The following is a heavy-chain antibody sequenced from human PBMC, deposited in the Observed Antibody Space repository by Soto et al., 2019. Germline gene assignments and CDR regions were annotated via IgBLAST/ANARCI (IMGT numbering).Heavy chain of an antibody. CDR2: IATYNSNK. D-gene: IGHD3-10*01. J-gene: IGHJ5*02. CDR1: GDTFTNFG. CDR3: ARVIRGVVNWFDP. Sequence: HLVQSGPEVKKPGASVTVSCKTSGDTFTNFGLSWVRQAPGQGLEWMGWIATYNSNKNYAQKLQGRLTLTTDTSTSTGYMELKSLEYDDTAVYYCARVIRGVVNWFDPWGQGTLVTVSS. V-gene: IGHV1-18*01.